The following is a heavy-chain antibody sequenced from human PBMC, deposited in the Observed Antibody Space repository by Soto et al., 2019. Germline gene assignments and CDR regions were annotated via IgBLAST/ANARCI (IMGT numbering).Heavy chain of an antibody. CDR2: MNPESGDS. Sequence: GASVKVSCKASGSTFSGYYLHWLRQAPAIGLAWLGWMNPESGDSQYGETFRGRVTMTRDTSTATVHMELSRLRPDDTALYYCVAGRGPVLVYPDFWGQGTQVTVSS. J-gene: IGHJ4*02. D-gene: IGHD2-15*01. V-gene: IGHV1-2*02. CDR1: GSTFSGYY. CDR3: VAGRGPVLVYPDF.